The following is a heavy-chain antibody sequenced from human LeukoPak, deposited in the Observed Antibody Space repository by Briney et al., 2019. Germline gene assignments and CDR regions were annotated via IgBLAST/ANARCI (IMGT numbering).Heavy chain of an antibody. V-gene: IGHV3-48*04. J-gene: IGHJ4*02. CDR1: GFTFSDYS. D-gene: IGHD1-26*01. Sequence: GGSLGLSCAASGFTFSDYSMNWVRQAPGKGLEWVSYIGSNISAMYYADSVRGRFTISRDNAKNSLYLQMNSLRAEDTAVYYCAREIIGGATFLDYWGQGTLVTVSS. CDR2: IGSNISAM. CDR3: AREIIGGATFLDY.